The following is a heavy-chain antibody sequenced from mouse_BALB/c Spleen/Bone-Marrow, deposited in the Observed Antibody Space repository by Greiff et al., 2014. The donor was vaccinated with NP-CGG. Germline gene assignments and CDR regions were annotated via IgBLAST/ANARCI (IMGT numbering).Heavy chain of an antibody. V-gene: IGHV1-67*01. Sequence: VKLLESGPELVRPGVSVKISCKGSGYTFTDYSMHWVKQSHAKSLEWIGVINTYSGDANCNQKFKGKATMTVDKSSSTAYMELARLTSEDSAIYYCARDYGSSHFDHWGQGSTLTVSS. CDR1: GYTFTDYS. CDR3: ARDYGSSHFDH. D-gene: IGHD1-1*01. CDR2: INTYSGDA. J-gene: IGHJ2*01.